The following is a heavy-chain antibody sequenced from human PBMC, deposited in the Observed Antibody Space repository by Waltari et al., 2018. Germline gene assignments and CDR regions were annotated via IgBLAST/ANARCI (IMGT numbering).Heavy chain of an antibody. CDR3: ARAYYADDAFDI. Sequence: EVQLVESGGGLIQPGGSLRLSCAASGLTVSSNYMSWARQAPGKGVEWFSVIYSGGSTYYADSVKGRFTISRDNSKNTLYLQMNSLRAEDTAVYYCARAYYADDAFDIWGQGTMVTVSS. CDR1: GLTVSSNY. CDR2: IYSGGST. J-gene: IGHJ3*02. V-gene: IGHV3-53*01. D-gene: IGHD1-26*01.